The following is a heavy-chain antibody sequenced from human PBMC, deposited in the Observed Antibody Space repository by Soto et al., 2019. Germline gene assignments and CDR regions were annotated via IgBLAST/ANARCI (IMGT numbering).Heavy chain of an antibody. V-gene: IGHV2-5*02. CDR1: GFSLTTSAVG. J-gene: IGHJ4*02. CDR2: IYWDGDK. Sequence: QITLNESGPTVVRPTETLTLTCRFSGFSLTTSAVGVGWIRQSPGKAPEWLALIYWDGDKRYSASLKSRLTITKDTSKNQVVMAVSDLDPTDTATYYCADRVLRMVFGLVTTTAIYFDFWGQGTPVAVSS. D-gene: IGHD3-3*01. CDR3: ADRVLRMVFGLVTTTAIYFDF.